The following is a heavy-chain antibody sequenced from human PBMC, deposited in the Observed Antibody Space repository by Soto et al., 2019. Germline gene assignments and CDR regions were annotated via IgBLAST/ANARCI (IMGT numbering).Heavy chain of an antibody. V-gene: IGHV3-33*01. CDR3: ARDRAAAGKGGQYLDY. CDR2: IWHAGNYK. CDR1: GFTFGNYG. J-gene: IGHJ4*02. D-gene: IGHD6-13*01. Sequence: QVQLVESGGGVVQPGTSLRLAREASGFTFGNYGMHWVRQAPGKGLEWVAVIWHAGNYKYSADSVKGRFTISRDNSKNTLFLQMNSLTAEDTAVYYCARDRAAAGKGGQYLDYWGQGTLVTVSS.